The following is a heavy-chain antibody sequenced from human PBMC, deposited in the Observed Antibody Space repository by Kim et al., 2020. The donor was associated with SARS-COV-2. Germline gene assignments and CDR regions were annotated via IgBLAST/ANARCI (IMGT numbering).Heavy chain of an antibody. CDR2: IYTSGST. CDR1: GGSISSYY. V-gene: IGHV4-4*07. CDR3: ARDIPGATYYDFWSGYYTSAFDI. J-gene: IGHJ3*02. Sequence: SETLSLTCTVSGGSISSYYWSWIRQPAGKGLEWIGRIYTSGSTNYNPSLKSRVTMSVDTSKNQFSLKLSSVTAADTAVYYCARDIPGATYYDFWSGYYTSAFDIWGQGTMVTVSS. D-gene: IGHD3-3*01.